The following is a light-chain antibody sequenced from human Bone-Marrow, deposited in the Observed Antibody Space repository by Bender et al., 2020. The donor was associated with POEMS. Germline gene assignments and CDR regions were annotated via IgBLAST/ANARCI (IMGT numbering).Light chain of an antibody. CDR1: TSDVGSYNL. CDR3: QAWDTGTLWV. V-gene: IGLV2-14*02. CDR2: EGT. Sequence: QSALTQPASVSGSPGQSITISCTGTTSDVGSYNLVSWYQQHPGKVPKLMIYEGTKRPSGIPERFSGSNSGNTATLTITGTQPMDEADYYCQAWDTGTLWVFGGGTKLTVL. J-gene: IGLJ3*02.